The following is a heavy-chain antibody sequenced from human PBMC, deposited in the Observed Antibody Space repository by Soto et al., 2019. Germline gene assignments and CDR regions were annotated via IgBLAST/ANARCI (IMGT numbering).Heavy chain of an antibody. J-gene: IGHJ4*02. CDR2: IIPIFGTA. Sequence: QVQLVQSGSEVKKPGSSVKVSCKASGGTFSSYAISWVRQAPGQGLEWMGGIIPIFGTANYAQKFQGRVTITADESTSTAYMELSSLRSEDTAVYYCAREGGPYYAFCIGQSIDYWGQGTLVTVSS. V-gene: IGHV1-69*01. CDR1: GGTFSSYA. D-gene: IGHD3-3*01. CDR3: AREGGPYYAFCIGQSIDY.